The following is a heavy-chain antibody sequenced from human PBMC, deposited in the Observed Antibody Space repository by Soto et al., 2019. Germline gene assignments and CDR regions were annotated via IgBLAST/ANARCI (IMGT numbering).Heavy chain of an antibody. V-gene: IGHV4-34*01. CDR1: GGSFSGYY. CDR3: ARGTVTWYFDY. D-gene: IGHD4-17*01. CDR2: INHSGST. Sequence: SETLSLTCAVYGGSFSGYYWSWIRQPPGKGLEWIGEINHSGSTNYNPSLESRVTISVDTSKNQFSLKLSSVTAADTAVYYCARGTVTWYFDYWGQGTLVTVSS. J-gene: IGHJ4*02.